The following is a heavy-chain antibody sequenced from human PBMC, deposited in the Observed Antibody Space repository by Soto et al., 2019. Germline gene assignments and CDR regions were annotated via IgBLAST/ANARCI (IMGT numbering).Heavy chain of an antibody. D-gene: IGHD4-17*01. V-gene: IGHV4-39*01. CDR2: IYYSGST. CDR3: ARPVSSTVTTFYFDY. CDR1: GGSISSSSYY. J-gene: IGHJ4*02. Sequence: SETLSLTCTVSGGSISSSSYYWGWIRQPPGKGLEWIGSIYYSGSTYYNPSLKSRVTISVDTSKNQFSLKLSSVTAADTAVYYCARPVSSTVTTFYFDYWGQGTLVTVSS.